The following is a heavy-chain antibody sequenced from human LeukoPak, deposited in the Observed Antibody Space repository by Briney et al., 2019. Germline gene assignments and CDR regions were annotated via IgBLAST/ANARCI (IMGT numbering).Heavy chain of an antibody. Sequence: PSETLSLTCSGSGGSISSSYYWGWIRQPPGKGLEWIGSIHSSGSTYYNPSLKSRVTISVDTSKNQYSLKLSSVTAADTAVYYCARQANWGRSYYFDYWGQGTLVTVSS. CDR2: IHSSGST. V-gene: IGHV4-39*01. J-gene: IGHJ4*02. CDR3: ARQANWGRSYYFDY. D-gene: IGHD7-27*01. CDR1: GGSISSSYY.